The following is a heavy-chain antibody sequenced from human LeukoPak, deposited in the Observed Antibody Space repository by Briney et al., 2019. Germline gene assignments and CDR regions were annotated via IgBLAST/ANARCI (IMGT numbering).Heavy chain of an antibody. J-gene: IGHJ4*02. CDR2: IYYSGST. V-gene: IGHV4-39*07. D-gene: IGHD1-26*01. CDR1: GGSISSSSYY. Sequence: SETLSLTCTVSGGSISSSSYYWGWIRQPPGKGLEWIGSIYYSGSTNYNPSLKSRVTISVDKSKNQFSLKLSSVTAADTAVYYCARYSGSYLGAYYFDYWGQGTLVTVSS. CDR3: ARYSGSYLGAYYFDY.